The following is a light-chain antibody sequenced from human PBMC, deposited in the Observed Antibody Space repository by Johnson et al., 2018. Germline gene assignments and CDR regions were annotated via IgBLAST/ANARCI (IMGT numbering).Light chain of an antibody. CDR1: SSNIGNNY. Sequence: QSVLTQPTSVSAAPGQKVTISCYGSSSNIGNNYVSWYQQLPGTAPKLLIYENNKRPSGIPDRFSGSKSGTSATLGITGLQTGDEADYYCGTWDSSLRAGNVFGTGTKVTVL. V-gene: IGLV1-51*02. J-gene: IGLJ1*01. CDR3: GTWDSSLRAGNV. CDR2: ENN.